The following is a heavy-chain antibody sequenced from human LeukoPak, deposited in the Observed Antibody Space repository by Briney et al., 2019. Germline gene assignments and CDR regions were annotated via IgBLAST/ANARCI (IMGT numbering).Heavy chain of an antibody. CDR2: ISYDGSNK. V-gene: IGHV3-30*18. CDR3: AKDPQT. CDR1: GFTFSSYG. J-gene: IGHJ3*01. Sequence: GGSLRLSCAASGFTFSSYGMHWVRQAPGKGLEWVAVISYDGSNKYYADSVKGRFTISRDNSKNTLYLQMNSLRAEDTAVYYCAKDPQTWGQGTMVTVSS.